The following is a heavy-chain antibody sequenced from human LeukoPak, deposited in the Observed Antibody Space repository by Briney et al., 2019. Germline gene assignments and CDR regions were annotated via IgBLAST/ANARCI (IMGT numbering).Heavy chain of an antibody. CDR1: GFTFSSYA. CDR2: ISYDGSNK. J-gene: IGHJ4*02. Sequence: GGSLRLSCAASGFTFSSYAMHWVRQAPGKGLEWVAVISYDGSNKYYADSVKGRFTISRDNSKNTLYLQMNSLRAEDTAVYYCARGAFSYSSSWYRSYFDYWGQGTLVTVSS. CDR3: ARGAFSYSSSWYRSYFDY. V-gene: IGHV3-30-3*01. D-gene: IGHD6-13*01.